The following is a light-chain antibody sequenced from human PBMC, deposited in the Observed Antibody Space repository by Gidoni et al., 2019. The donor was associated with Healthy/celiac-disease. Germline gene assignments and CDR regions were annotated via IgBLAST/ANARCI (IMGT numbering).Light chain of an antibody. CDR2: KAS. J-gene: IGKJ4*01. CDR1: QSIRSW. V-gene: IGKV1-5*03. Sequence: DIQMTQSPSTLSASVGDRVTITCRASQSIRSWLAWYQQKPGKAPKLLIYKASSLESGVPSRFSGSGSGTEFTLTISSLQPDDFATYYCQQYNSYSLTFGGGTKVEIK. CDR3: QQYNSYSLT.